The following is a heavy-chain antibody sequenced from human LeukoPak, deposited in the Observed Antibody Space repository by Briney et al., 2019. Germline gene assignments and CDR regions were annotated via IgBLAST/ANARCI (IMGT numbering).Heavy chain of an antibody. CDR3: TRDRSGYYYNWFDP. V-gene: IGHV3-49*04. CDR2: IRSKAYGGTT. D-gene: IGHD3-22*01. J-gene: IGHJ5*02. Sequence: GGSLRLSCTASGFTFDDYTMNWVRQAPGKGLEWVGFIRSKAYGGTTEYAASVKGRFTISRDDSKTIAYLQMNSLKTEDTALYYCTRDRSGYYYNWFDPWGQGTLVTVSS. CDR1: GFTFDDYT.